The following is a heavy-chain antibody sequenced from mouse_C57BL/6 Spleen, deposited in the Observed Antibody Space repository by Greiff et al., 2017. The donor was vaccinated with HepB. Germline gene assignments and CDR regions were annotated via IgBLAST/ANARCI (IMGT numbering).Heavy chain of an antibody. CDR2: INPYNGGT. V-gene: IGHV1-19*01. CDR3: AGGDDYYGSSYHYAMDY. D-gene: IGHD1-1*01. Sequence: EVKLQEPGPVLVKPGASVKMSCKASGYTFTNYYMNWVKQSHGKSLEWIGVINPYNGGTSYNQKFKGKATLTVDKSSSTAYMELNSLTSEDSAVYYCAGGDDYYGSSYHYAMDYWGQGTSVTVSS. J-gene: IGHJ4*01. CDR1: GYTFTNYY.